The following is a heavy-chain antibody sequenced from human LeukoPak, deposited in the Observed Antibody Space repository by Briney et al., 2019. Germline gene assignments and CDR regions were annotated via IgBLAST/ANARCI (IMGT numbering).Heavy chain of an antibody. CDR3: ACDTLSDPSLISFDF. V-gene: IGHV3-48*03. J-gene: IGHJ4*02. D-gene: IGHD2/OR15-2a*01. CDR2: ISSDGRVG. CDR1: GVRFRSSK. Sequence: GGSLRLSCAAPGVRFRSSKMNSVPQAPGKGLEWVSHISSDGRVGTYLDSVRGRFTMSRDNAKNFLFLQMNGLRAEDTAVYYCACDTLSDPSLISFDFWGQGALATVSS.